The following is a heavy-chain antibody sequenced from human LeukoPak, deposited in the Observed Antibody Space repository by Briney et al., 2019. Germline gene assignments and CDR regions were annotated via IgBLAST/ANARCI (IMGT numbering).Heavy chain of an antibody. CDR1: GFNFNTYA. CDR3: AKTTVVIITPSFFYFDY. CDR2: LSGSGATT. V-gene: IGHV3-23*01. J-gene: IGHJ4*02. Sequence: GGSPRLSCAASGFNFNTYAMSWVRQAPGKGLEWVSVLSGSGATTYYADSVKGRFTISRDNSKNTLYLQMNSLRAEDTAVYYCAKTTVVIITPSFFYFDYWGQGTLVTVSS. D-gene: IGHD3-22*01.